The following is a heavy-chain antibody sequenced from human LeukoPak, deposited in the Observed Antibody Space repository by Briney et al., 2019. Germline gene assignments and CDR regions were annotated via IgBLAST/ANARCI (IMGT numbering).Heavy chain of an antibody. D-gene: IGHD5-24*01. Sequence: GGSLRLSCAASGFTFSSYAMHWVRQAPGKGLEYVSAISSNGGSKYYANSVKGRFTIFRDISKNTLYLQMGSPRAEDMAVYYCARVSRNGWLQYFDYWGQGTLVTVSS. J-gene: IGHJ4*02. CDR3: ARVSRNGWLQYFDY. CDR1: GFTFSSYA. V-gene: IGHV3-64*01. CDR2: ISSNGGSK.